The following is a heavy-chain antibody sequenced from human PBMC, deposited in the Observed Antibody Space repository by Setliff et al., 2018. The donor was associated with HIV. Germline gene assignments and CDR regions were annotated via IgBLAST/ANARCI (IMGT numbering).Heavy chain of an antibody. J-gene: IGHJ6*04. CDR2: IFYSGST. V-gene: IGHV4-61*01. D-gene: IGHD3-10*01. Sequence: ETLSLTCTVSGGSVSTGNYYWNWIRLPPGKGPEWIWYIFYSGSTNYNPSLKSRVTISVDTSKNQFSLRLNSVTAADTAIYYCTRRGADSYYPRPLDVWGKGTTVTVSS. CDR1: GGSVSTGNYY. CDR3: TRRGADSYYPRPLDV.